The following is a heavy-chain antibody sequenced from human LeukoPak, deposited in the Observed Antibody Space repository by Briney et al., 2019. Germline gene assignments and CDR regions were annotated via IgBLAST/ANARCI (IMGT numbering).Heavy chain of an antibody. Sequence: PGRSLRLSCAASGFTFSSYAMHWVRQAPGKGLEWVAVISYDGSNKYYADSVKGRFTISRDNSKNTLYLQMNSLRAEDTAVYYCARDSIWFGEFPPPDYWGQGTLVTVSS. CDR1: GFTFSSYA. CDR2: ISYDGSNK. J-gene: IGHJ4*02. D-gene: IGHD3-10*01. V-gene: IGHV3-30-3*01. CDR3: ARDSIWFGEFPPPDY.